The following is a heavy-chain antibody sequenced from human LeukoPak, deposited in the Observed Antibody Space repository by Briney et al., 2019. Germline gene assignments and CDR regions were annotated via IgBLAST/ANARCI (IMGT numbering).Heavy chain of an antibody. CDR1: GFTFSSYS. CDR2: ISSSSSYI. V-gene: IGHV3-21*01. D-gene: IGHD6-19*01. CDR3: ARDRLGLNAFDI. Sequence: GGSLRLSCAASGFTFSSYSMNWVRQAPGKGLEWVSSISSSSSYIYYADSMKGRFTISRDNAKNSLYLQMNSLRAEDTAVYYCARDRLGLNAFDIWGQGTMATVSS. J-gene: IGHJ3*02.